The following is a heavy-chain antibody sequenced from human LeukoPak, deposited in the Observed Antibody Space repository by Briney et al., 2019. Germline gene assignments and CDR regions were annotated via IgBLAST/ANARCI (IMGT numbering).Heavy chain of an antibody. CDR3: VKSSGWPDY. CDR1: GFTLSGSW. CDR2: ISSDGSGSST. J-gene: IGHJ4*02. D-gene: IGHD6-19*01. Sequence: GGSLRLSCAASGFTLSGSWMHWVRQAPGKGLLWVSRISSDGSGSSTMYADSVKGRFTISGDDAKNTLYLQMNSLRGEDTAVYYCVKSSGWPDYWGQGTLVTVSS. V-gene: IGHV3-74*03.